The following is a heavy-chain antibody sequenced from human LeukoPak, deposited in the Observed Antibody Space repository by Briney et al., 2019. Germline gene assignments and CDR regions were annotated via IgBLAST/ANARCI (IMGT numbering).Heavy chain of an antibody. D-gene: IGHD5-24*01. CDR3: AAEGTPGRDDAFDI. CDR1: GFTFTSSA. V-gene: IGHV1-58*01. CDR2: IVVGSGNT. J-gene: IGHJ3*02. Sequence: SVKVSCKASGFTFTSSAVQWVRQARGQRLEWIGWIVVGSGNTNYAQKFQERVTITRDMSTSTAYMELSSLRSEDTAVYYCAAEGTPGRDDAFDIWGQGAMVTVSS.